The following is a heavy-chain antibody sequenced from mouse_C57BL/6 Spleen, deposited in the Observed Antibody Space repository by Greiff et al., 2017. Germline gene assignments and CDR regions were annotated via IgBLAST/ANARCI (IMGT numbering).Heavy chain of an antibody. CDR3: ARGLYYFDY. V-gene: IGHV7-3*01. Sequence: EVKVVESGGGLVQPGGSLSLSCAASGFTFTDYYMSWVRQPPGKALEWLGFIRNKDNGYTTEYSASVKGRFTISRDNSQSILYLQMNALRAEDSATYYGARGLYYFDYWGQGTTLTVSS. CDR2: IRNKDNGYTT. J-gene: IGHJ2*01. CDR1: GFTFTDYY.